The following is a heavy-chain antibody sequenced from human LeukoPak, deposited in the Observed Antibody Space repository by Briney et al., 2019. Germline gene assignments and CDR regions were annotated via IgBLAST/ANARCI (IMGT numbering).Heavy chain of an antibody. J-gene: IGHJ4*02. CDR1: GFMFSSYA. CDR3: AKDMEGVVVVTYGHDY. CDR2: IRGSGGST. D-gene: IGHD2-15*01. Sequence: GGSLRLFCAASGFMFSSYAMSWVRQAPGQGLEWVSAIRGSGGSTYYADSVKGRFTISRDNSKNTLYLQMNSLRAEDTAVYYCAKDMEGVVVVTYGHDYWGQGTLVTVSS. V-gene: IGHV3-23*01.